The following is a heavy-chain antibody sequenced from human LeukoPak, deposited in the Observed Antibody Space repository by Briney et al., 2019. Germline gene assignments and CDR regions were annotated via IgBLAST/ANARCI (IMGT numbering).Heavy chain of an antibody. Sequence: ASVKVSCKASGYTFTSYDINWVRQATGQGLEWMGWVNPNSGHTGFAQKFQGRVSMTSNTSISTAYMEVRSLRSEDTAVYYCARVGTTHDAFDIWGQGTMVTVSS. CDR2: VNPNSGHT. CDR1: GYTFTSYD. J-gene: IGHJ3*02. V-gene: IGHV1-8*01. CDR3: ARVGTTHDAFDI. D-gene: IGHD1-7*01.